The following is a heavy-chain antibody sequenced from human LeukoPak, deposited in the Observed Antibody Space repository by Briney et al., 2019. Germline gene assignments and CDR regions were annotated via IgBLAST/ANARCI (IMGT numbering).Heavy chain of an antibody. V-gene: IGHV3-21*01. CDR3: ARGTDFWSGYPNYYYYYYMDV. D-gene: IGHD3-3*01. Sequence: GGSLRLSCAASGFNFSSYSMNWVRQAPGKGLEWVSSISSSSSYIYYADSVKGRFTISRDNAKNSLYLQMNSLRAEDTAVYYCARGTDFWSGYPNYYYYYYMDVWGKGTTVTVSS. CDR2: ISSSSSYI. CDR1: GFNFSSYS. J-gene: IGHJ6*03.